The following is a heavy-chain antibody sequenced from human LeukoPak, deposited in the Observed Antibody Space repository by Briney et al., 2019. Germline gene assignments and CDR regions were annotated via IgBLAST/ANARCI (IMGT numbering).Heavy chain of an antibody. CDR3: AKSDYRAAAGSFDY. Sequence: GGSLRLSYAASGFTFSSYVMHWVRQAPGKGLEWVAVISYDGSNKYYADSVKGRFTISRDNSKNTLYLQMNSLRAEDTAVYYCAKSDYRAAAGSFDYWGQGTLVTVSS. V-gene: IGHV3-30*18. CDR2: ISYDGSNK. D-gene: IGHD6-13*01. CDR1: GFTFSSYV. J-gene: IGHJ4*02.